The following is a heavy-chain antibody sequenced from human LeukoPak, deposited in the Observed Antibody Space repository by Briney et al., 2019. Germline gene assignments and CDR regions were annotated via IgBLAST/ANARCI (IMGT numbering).Heavy chain of an antibody. Sequence: GGSLRLSCAASGLSVSSNYTGWVRQAPGKGLEWVSVIHSGGNTYYADSVKGRFTISRDNSRNTMDLQMNSLRAEDTAVYYCARCDSSRWNGIYYGGQGTLVTVSS. CDR2: IHSGGNT. CDR3: ARCDSSRWNGIYY. J-gene: IGHJ4*01. V-gene: IGHV3-53*01. CDR1: GLSVSSNY. D-gene: IGHD6-13*01.